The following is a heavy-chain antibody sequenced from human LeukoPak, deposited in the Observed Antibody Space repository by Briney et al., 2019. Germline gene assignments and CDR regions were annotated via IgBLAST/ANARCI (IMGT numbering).Heavy chain of an antibody. V-gene: IGHV3-21*01. CDR3: AREVYSSGWSSFDY. J-gene: IGHJ4*02. CDR1: GFTFSTCS. Sequence: PGGSPRLSCAASGFTFSTCSMFWVRQAPGKGLEWVSAISGNSYHIYYADSVKGRFTISRDNAKDSLYLQMNTLRGEDTAVYYCAREVYSSGWSSFDYWGQGTLVTVSS. D-gene: IGHD6-19*01. CDR2: ISGNSYHI.